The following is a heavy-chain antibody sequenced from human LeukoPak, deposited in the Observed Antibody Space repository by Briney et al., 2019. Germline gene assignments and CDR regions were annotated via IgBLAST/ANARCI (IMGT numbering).Heavy chain of an antibody. CDR1: GLTLSDVW. D-gene: IGHD2-15*01. CDR2: IKGKITGGAT. J-gene: IGHJ4*02. CDR3: TQGSGQFFDY. Sequence: PGGSLRLSCVVSGLTLSDVWMNWVRQAPGKGLEWVGLIKGKITGGATDLAAPVRGRFTISRDDSKNTVYLQMSSLTSEDTAVYYCTQGSGQFFDYWGQGTLVTVSS. V-gene: IGHV3-15*07.